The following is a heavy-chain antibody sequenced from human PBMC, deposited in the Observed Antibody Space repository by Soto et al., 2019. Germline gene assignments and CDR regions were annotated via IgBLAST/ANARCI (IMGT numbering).Heavy chain of an antibody. CDR3: AKDSASSGSGGFDY. CDR2: ISWNSGSI. Sequence: EVQLVESGGGLVQPGRSLRLSCAASGFTFDDYAMHWVRQAPGKGLEWVSGISWNSGSIGYADSVKGRFTISRDNAKYSLSLQINSLRAEDTALYYCAKDSASSGSGGFDYWGQGTLVTVSS. D-gene: IGHD6-19*01. CDR1: GFTFDDYA. J-gene: IGHJ4*02. V-gene: IGHV3-9*01.